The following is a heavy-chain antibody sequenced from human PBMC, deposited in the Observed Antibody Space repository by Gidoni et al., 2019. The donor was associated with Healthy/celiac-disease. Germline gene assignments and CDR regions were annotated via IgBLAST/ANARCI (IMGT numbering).Heavy chain of an antibody. CDR2: INPNSGGT. Sequence: QVQLVQSGAEVKKPGASVKVSCKASGYTFTGYYMHWVRQAPGQGLEWMGWINPNSGGTNYAQKFQGWVTMTRDTSISTAYMELSRLRSDDTAVYYCARGFEVGATEEGAFDIWGQGTMVTVSS. V-gene: IGHV1-2*04. J-gene: IGHJ3*02. CDR1: GYTFTGYY. CDR3: ARGFEVGATEEGAFDI. D-gene: IGHD1-26*01.